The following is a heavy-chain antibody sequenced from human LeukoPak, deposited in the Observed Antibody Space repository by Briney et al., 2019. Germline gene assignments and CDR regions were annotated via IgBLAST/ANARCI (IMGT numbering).Heavy chain of an antibody. V-gene: IGHV3-7*03. CDR2: IKQDGSGE. D-gene: IGHD4-23*01. J-gene: IGHJ4*02. Sequence: GGSLRLSCAASGFTFSGYWMSWVRQAPGKGLEWVANIKQDGSGENYVDFVKGRLTISRDNAKNSLYLQMNSLRAEDTAVYYCARRAGGYSHPYDYWGQGILVTVSS. CDR3: ARRAGGYSHPYDY. CDR1: GFTFSGYW.